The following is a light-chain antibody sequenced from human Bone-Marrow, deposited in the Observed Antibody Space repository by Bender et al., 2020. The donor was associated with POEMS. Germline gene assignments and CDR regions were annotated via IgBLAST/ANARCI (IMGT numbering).Light chain of an antibody. Sequence: QSPLTQPRSVSGSPGQSVTLSCSGTSGDVGAYDSVSWYQQYPGNAPKLIIYDVRKRPSGVPYRFSGSKSGNTASLTISGLQAEDEADYYCCSYAGQSAIFGGGTRVTAL. J-gene: IGLJ2*01. CDR2: DVR. V-gene: IGLV2-11*01. CDR3: CSYAGQSAI. CDR1: SGDVGAYDS.